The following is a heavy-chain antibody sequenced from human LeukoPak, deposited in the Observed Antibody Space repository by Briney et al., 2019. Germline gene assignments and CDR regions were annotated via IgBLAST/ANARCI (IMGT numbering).Heavy chain of an antibody. V-gene: IGHV3-7*01. CDR1: GFTFSSYW. CDR3: ARGGGSGVRGVISD. J-gene: IGHJ4*02. CDR2: IKQDGSEK. D-gene: IGHD3-10*01. Sequence: GGSLRLSCAASGFTFSSYWMSWVRQAPGKGLEWVANIKQDGSEKYYVDSAKGRITISRDNAKNSLYLQMNSLSAEDTAVYYCARGGGSGVRGVISDWGQGTLVTVSS.